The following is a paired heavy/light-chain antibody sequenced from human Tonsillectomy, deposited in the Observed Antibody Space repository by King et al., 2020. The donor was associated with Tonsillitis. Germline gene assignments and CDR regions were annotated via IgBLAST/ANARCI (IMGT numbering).Light chain of an antibody. CDR3: MQALQTPRA. J-gene: IGKJ1*01. CDR1: QSLLHSNGYNY. Sequence: DIVMTQSPLSLPVTPGEPASISCRSSQSLLHSNGYNYLDWYLQKPGQSPQLLIYLGSNRASGVPDRFSGSGSGTDFTLKISRVEAEDVGVYYCMQALQTPRAFGQGTKVEIK. CDR2: LGS. V-gene: IGKV2-28*01.
Heavy chain of an antibody. CDR3: ASPGEDLYGDYGVVVY. CDR2: INPSGGST. D-gene: IGHD4-17*01. V-gene: IGHV1-46*01. CDR1: GYTFTSYY. Sequence: QVQLVQSGAEVKKPGASVKVSCKASGYTFTSYYMHWVRQAPGQGLEWMGIINPSGGSTSYAQKFQGRVTMTRDTSTSTVYMELSSLRSEDTAVYYCASPGEDLYGDYGVVVYWGQGTLVTVSS. J-gene: IGHJ4*02.